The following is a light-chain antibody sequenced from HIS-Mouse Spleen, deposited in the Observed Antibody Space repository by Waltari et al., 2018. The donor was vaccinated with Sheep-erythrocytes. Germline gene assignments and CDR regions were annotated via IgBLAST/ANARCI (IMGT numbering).Light chain of an antibody. CDR1: NIGSKR. J-gene: IGLJ1*01. CDR3: QVWDSSSDHPYV. Sequence: SYVLTQPPSVSVATGKTARITCGGNNIGSKRVHWYQQKPGQGTVLVVYDDSDRPSRIPERFSGSNSGNTATLTISRVEAGDEADYYCQVWDSSSDHPYVFGTGTKVTVL. V-gene: IGLV3-21*03. CDR2: DDS.